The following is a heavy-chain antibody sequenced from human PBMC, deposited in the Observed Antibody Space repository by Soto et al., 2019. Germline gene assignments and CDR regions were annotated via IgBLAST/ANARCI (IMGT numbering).Heavy chain of an antibody. CDR2: ISSSSSTI. J-gene: IGHJ6*02. D-gene: IGHD3-10*01. CDR1: GFTFSSYS. CDR3: ARASADYGSGSYPDHYYYYYGMDV. V-gene: IGHV3-48*01. Sequence: GGSLRLSCAASGFTFSSYSMNWVRQAPGKGLEWVSYISSSSSTIHYSDSVKGRFTISRDNAKNSLYLQMNSLKTEDTAVYYCARASADYGSGSYPDHYYYYYGMDVWGQGTTVTVSS.